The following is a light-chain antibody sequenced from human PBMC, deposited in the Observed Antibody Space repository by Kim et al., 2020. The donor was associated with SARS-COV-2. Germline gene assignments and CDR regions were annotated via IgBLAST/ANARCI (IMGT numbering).Light chain of an antibody. J-gene: IGLJ2*01. Sequence: QSVLTQPASVSGSPGQSITISCTGTSSDVGRYNLVSWYQQHPGKAPKLMIYEVSKRPSGVSNRFSGSKSGNTASLTISGLQAEDEADYYCCSYAGSSTLFGGGTQLTVL. CDR3: CSYAGSSTL. V-gene: IGLV2-23*02. CDR2: EVS. CDR1: SSDVGRYNL.